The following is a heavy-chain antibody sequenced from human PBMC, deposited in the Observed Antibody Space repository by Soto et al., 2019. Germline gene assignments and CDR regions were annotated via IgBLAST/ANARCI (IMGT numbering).Heavy chain of an antibody. Sequence: PGGSLRLSCAASGFTFSSYGMHWVRQAPGKGLEWVAVVWYDGSNKYYADSVKGRFTISRDNSKNTLYLQMNSLRAEDTAVYYCARDGSRDLIWRGFDCWGQGTLVTVSS. V-gene: IGHV3-33*01. CDR2: VWYDGSNK. CDR3: ARDGSRDLIWRGFDC. J-gene: IGHJ4*02. D-gene: IGHD3-3*01. CDR1: GFTFSSYG.